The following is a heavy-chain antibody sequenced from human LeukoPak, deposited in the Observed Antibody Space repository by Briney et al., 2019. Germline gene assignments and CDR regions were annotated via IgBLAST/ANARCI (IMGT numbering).Heavy chain of an antibody. V-gene: IGHV1-69*05. Sequence: GSSVKVSCKASGGTFSSCAISWVRQAPGQGLEWMGGIIPIFGTANYAQKFQGRVTITTDESTSTAYMELSSLRSEDTAVYYCAGLDVLTGYHYYYYYMDVWGKGTTVTVSS. CDR1: GGTFSSCA. CDR2: IIPIFGTA. CDR3: AGLDVLTGYHYYYYYMDV. D-gene: IGHD3-9*01. J-gene: IGHJ6*03.